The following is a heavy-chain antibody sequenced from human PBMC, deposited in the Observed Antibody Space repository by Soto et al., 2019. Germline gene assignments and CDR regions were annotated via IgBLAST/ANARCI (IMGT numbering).Heavy chain of an antibody. V-gene: IGHV3-7*01. D-gene: IGHD3-3*01. Sequence: VHLVESGGALVQLGESLRLSCVASGFSYSNFWMTWVRQAPGKGLEWVANIKPDGSDRYYVDSVKGRFTISRDNAKNSLYLQMNSLRADDTAVYYCTRRFSDYWGQGTLVTVSS. CDR3: TRRFSDY. CDR2: IKPDGSDR. J-gene: IGHJ4*02. CDR1: GFSYSNFW.